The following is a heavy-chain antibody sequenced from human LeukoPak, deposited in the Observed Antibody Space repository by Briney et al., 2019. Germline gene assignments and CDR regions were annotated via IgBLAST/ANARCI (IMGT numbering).Heavy chain of an antibody. D-gene: IGHD6-19*01. V-gene: IGHV3-23*01. Sequence: GGSLRLSCAASGFTFNRNAISWVRQALGKGLEWVSTIGGSGDKTFYAVSVKGRFTISRDNSKNMLHLQMSSLTGEDTALYYCVRRGDASSGWGDHDYWGQGALVTVSS. CDR2: IGGSGDKT. CDR1: GFTFNRNA. J-gene: IGHJ4*02. CDR3: VRRGDASSGWGDHDY.